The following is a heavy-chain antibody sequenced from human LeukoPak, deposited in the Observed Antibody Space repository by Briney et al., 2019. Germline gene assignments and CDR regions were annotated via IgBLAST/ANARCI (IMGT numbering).Heavy chain of an antibody. Sequence: GGSLRLSYAASGFTFSSYSMNWVRQAPGKGLEWVSSISSSSSYIYYADSVKGRFTISRDNAKNSLYLQMNSLRAEDTAVYYCARVTRTGSDAFDIWGQGTMVTVSS. CDR2: ISSSSSYI. CDR1: GFTFSSYS. V-gene: IGHV3-21*01. J-gene: IGHJ3*02. CDR3: ARVTRTGSDAFDI. D-gene: IGHD3/OR15-3a*01.